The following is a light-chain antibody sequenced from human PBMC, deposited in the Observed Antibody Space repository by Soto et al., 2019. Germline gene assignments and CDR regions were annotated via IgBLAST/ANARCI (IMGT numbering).Light chain of an antibody. CDR3: QQRANWPLP. CDR1: QSVDSY. J-gene: IGKJ4*01. V-gene: IGKV3-11*01. Sequence: DNPSLSPGERAPLSCRASQSVDSYLAWYQQKPGQAPRLLIYDASRRATGVPGRFSGSGSGTDFTLTISSLEPDDFAVYYCQQRANWPLPFGGGT. CDR2: DAS.